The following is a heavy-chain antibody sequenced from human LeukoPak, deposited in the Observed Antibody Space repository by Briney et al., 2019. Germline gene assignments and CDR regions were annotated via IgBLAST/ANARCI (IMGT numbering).Heavy chain of an antibody. CDR3: SRDPRVLDY. CDR1: GFTFSSYG. V-gene: IGHV3-48*03. CDR2: ISSSGSTI. Sequence: GGSLRLSCAASGFTFSSYGMNWVRQAPGKGLEWVSYISSSGSTIYYADSVKGRFTISRDIAKKSLYLQINSLRAEDTAVYYCSRDPRVLDYWGQGTLVTVSS. J-gene: IGHJ4*02.